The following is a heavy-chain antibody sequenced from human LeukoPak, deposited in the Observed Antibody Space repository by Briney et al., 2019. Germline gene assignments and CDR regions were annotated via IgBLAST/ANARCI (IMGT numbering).Heavy chain of an antibody. D-gene: IGHD3-22*01. V-gene: IGHV4-31*03. CDR1: GGSLSSGGYY. Sequence: SETLSLTCTVSGGSLSSGGYYWSWIRQHPGKGLEWIGYIYYSGSTYYNPSLKSRVTISVDTSKNQFSLKLSSVTAADTAVYYCARDNYDSSGYHNWFDPWGQGTLVTVSS. CDR2: IYYSGST. CDR3: ARDNYDSSGYHNWFDP. J-gene: IGHJ5*02.